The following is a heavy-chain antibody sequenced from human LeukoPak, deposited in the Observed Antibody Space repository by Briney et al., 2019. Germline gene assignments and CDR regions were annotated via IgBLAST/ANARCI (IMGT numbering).Heavy chain of an antibody. CDR3: ARDPRGGSYHGLDY. V-gene: IGHV3-33*01. CDR1: GFTFSSYG. CDR2: IWYDGSNK. Sequence: GRSLRLSCAASGFTFSSYGMHWVRQAPGKGLEWVAVIWYDGSNKYYADSVKGRFTISRDNSKNTLYLQMNSLRAEDTAVYYCARDPRGGSYHGLDYWGQGTLVTVSS. J-gene: IGHJ4*02. D-gene: IGHD1-26*01.